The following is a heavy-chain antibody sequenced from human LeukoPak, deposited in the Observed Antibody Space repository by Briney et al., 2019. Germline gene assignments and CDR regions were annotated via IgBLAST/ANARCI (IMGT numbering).Heavy chain of an antibody. CDR2: ISSSGSTI. V-gene: IGHV3-48*03. J-gene: IGHJ4*02. D-gene: IGHD3-22*01. CDR3: ASPTGSSGYGWDY. Sequence: GGSLRLSCAASGFTFSNFEMNWVRQAPGKGLEWVSYISSSGSTIYYADSVKGRFTISRDNAKNSLYLQMNSLRAEDTAVYYCASPTGSSGYGWDYWGQGTLVTVSS. CDR1: GFTFSNFE.